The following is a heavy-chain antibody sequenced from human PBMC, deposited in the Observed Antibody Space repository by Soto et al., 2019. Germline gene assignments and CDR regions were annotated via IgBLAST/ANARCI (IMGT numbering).Heavy chain of an antibody. Sequence: SLRPSCAASKFTFSSYGMHWVRQAPGKGLEWVAVISYDGSNKYYADSVKGRFTISKDDSKNTLSLQMNSLRPEDTAVYYCARSTAIGNPGGYYYGMDVRGQRSTVTVS. V-gene: IGHV3-30*03. J-gene: IGHJ6*02. CDR2: ISYDGSNK. CDR1: KFTFSSYG. D-gene: IGHD1-1*01. CDR3: ARSTAIGNPGGYYYGMDV.